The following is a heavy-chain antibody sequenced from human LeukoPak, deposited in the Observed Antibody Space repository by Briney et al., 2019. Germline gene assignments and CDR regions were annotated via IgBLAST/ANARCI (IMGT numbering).Heavy chain of an antibody. CDR3: ARQGAAAGTIYYYYMDV. CDR1: GGSISSYY. V-gene: IGHV4-39*01. Sequence: SETLSLTCTVSGGSISSYYWGWIRQPPGKGLEWIESIYYSGSTYYNPSLKSRVTISVDTSKNQFSLRLSSVTAADTAVYYCARQGAAAGTIYYYYMDVWGKGTTVTISS. CDR2: IYYSGST. D-gene: IGHD6-13*01. J-gene: IGHJ6*03.